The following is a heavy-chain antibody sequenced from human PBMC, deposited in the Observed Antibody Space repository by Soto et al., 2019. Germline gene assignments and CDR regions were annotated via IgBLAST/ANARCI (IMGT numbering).Heavy chain of an antibody. Sequence: PGESLKISCKGSGYSFTSYWIGWVRQMPGKGLEWMGIIYPGDSDTRYSPSFQGQVTISADKSISTAYLQWSSLKASDTAMYYCAGGGVRGVITRTRDYYGMDVWGQGTTVNAP. CDR1: GYSFTSYW. V-gene: IGHV5-51*01. CDR2: IYPGDSDT. D-gene: IGHD3-10*01. CDR3: AGGGVRGVITRTRDYYGMDV. J-gene: IGHJ6*02.